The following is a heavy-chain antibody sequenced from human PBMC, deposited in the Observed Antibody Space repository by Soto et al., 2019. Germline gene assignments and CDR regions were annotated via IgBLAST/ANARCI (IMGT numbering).Heavy chain of an antibody. Sequence: QITLKESGPTLVKPTQTLTLTCTFSGFSLTTRGVGVGWIRQPPGKALECLALIYWDDDKRYSPSLQSRLSITKDTSKTQVVLTMTNVDPVDTATYYCAHFPNYYQYEWFDPWGQGTLVSVSS. CDR2: IYWDDDK. V-gene: IGHV2-5*02. D-gene: IGHD3-16*01. J-gene: IGHJ5*02. CDR3: AHFPNYYQYEWFDP. CDR1: GFSLTTRGVG.